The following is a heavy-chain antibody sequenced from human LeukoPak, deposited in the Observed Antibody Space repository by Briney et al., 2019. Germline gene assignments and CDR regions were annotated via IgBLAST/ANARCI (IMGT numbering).Heavy chain of an antibody. CDR3: AREQYSSGWYSAFDI. CDR2: IYYSGST. V-gene: IGHV4-59*01. CDR1: GGSISSYY. J-gene: IGHJ3*02. D-gene: IGHD6-19*01. Sequence: SETLSLTCTVSGGSISSYYWSWIRQPPGKGLEWIGYIYYSGSTNYNPSLKSRVTISVDTSKNQFSLKLSSVTAADTAVCYCAREQYSSGWYSAFDIWGQGTMVTVSS.